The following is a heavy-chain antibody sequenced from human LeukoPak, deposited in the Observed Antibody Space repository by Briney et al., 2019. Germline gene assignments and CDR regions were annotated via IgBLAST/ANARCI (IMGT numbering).Heavy chain of an antibody. CDR3: ASTLVGAYDFWSGYRNWFDP. V-gene: IGHV4-39*01. D-gene: IGHD3-3*01. J-gene: IGHJ5*02. CDR1: GGSISSSSYY. Sequence: PSETLSLTCTVSGGSISSSSYYWGWIRQPPGKGLEWIGSIYYSGSTYYNPSLKSRVTISVDTSKNQFSLKLSSVTAAGTAVYYCASTLVGAYDFWSGYRNWFDPWGQGTLVTVSS. CDR2: IYYSGST.